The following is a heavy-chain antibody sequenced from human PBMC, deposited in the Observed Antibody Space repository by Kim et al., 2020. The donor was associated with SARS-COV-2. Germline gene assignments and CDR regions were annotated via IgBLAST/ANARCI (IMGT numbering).Heavy chain of an antibody. V-gene: IGHV4-59*01. D-gene: IGHD2-15*01. Sequence: SETLSLTCTVSGGSISSYYWSWIRQPPGKGLEWIGYIYYSGSTNYNPSLKSRVTISVDTSKNQFSLKLTSVTAADTAVYYCARDDGGNGGFSWFDPWGQGTLVTVSS. CDR3: ARDDGGNGGFSWFDP. CDR1: GGSISSYY. CDR2: IYYSGST. J-gene: IGHJ5*02.